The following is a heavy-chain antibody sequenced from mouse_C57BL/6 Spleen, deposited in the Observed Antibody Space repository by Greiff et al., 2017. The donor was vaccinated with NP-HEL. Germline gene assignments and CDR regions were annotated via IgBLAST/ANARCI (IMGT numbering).Heavy chain of an antibody. CDR2: FFPGSGSI. CDR1: GYTFTEYT. V-gene: IGHV1-62-2*01. CDR3: ARHEYDYDDFDY. D-gene: IGHD2-4*01. J-gene: IGHJ2*01. Sequence: QVQLKESGAELVKPGASVKLSCKASGYTFTEYTIHWVKQRSGQGLEWIGWFFPGSGSIKYNQKFKDKATLTADKSSSTVYMELSRLTSEDSAVYFCARHEYDYDDFDYWGQGTTLTVSS.